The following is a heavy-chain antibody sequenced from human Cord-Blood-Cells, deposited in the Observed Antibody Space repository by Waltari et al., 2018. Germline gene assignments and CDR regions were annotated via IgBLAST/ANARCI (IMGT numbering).Heavy chain of an antibody. Sequence: QVQLVQSGAEVKKPGASVKVSCKASGYTFTGYYMHWVRQAPGQGLEWMGWINPNRGGTNYAQKFQGRVTMTRDTSISTAYMELSRLRSDDTAVYYCATGGCSSTSCYKVAFDIWGQGTMVTVSS. CDR1: GYTFTGYY. CDR3: ATGGCSSTSCYKVAFDI. CDR2: INPNRGGT. J-gene: IGHJ3*02. V-gene: IGHV1-2*02. D-gene: IGHD2-2*02.